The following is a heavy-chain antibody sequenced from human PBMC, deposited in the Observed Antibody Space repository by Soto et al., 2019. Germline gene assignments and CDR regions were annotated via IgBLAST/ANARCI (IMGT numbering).Heavy chain of an antibody. Sequence: VQVVESGGGLVQPGGSLRLSCAASGFTFNRYPLYWVRQAAGKGLVWVSRINSDGSGFYADSVKGRFTISRDNAKDTLYLQMNSLRVEHMAVYFCVRDNGGYWGQGTLVTVSS. CDR3: VRDNGGY. CDR1: GFTFNRYP. J-gene: IGHJ4*02. CDR2: INSDGSG. D-gene: IGHD2-8*01. V-gene: IGHV3-74*01.